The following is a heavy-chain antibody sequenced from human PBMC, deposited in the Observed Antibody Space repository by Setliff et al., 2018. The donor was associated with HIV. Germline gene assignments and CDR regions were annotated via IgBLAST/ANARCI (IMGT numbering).Heavy chain of an antibody. Sequence: GGSLRLSCAASELTFCVYASSWRRQAPGRGLEWVSGISGIGSSTYYADSVKGRFTSARDNSKNTLYLPMNRLRADDTAIYYCAKGASLVPRGPHFCYFDYWGQGALVTVSS. CDR3: AKGASLVPRGPHFCYFDY. CDR2: ISGIGSST. D-gene: IGHD3-16*02. CDR1: ELTFCVYA. J-gene: IGHJ4*02. V-gene: IGHV3-23*01.